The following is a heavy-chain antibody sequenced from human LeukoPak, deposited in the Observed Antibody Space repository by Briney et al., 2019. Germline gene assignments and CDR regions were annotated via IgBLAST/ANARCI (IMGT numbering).Heavy chain of an antibody. CDR3: ARGYYDILTGYYHFDY. D-gene: IGHD3-9*01. CDR2: IYTSGST. Sequence: SETLSLTCTVSGGSISSGSYYWSWIRQPAGKGLEWIGRIYTSGSTNYNPSLKSRVTMSVDTSKNQFSLKLSSVTAADTAVYYCARGYYDILTGYYHFDYWGQGTLVTVSS. CDR1: GGSISSGSYY. V-gene: IGHV4-61*02. J-gene: IGHJ4*02.